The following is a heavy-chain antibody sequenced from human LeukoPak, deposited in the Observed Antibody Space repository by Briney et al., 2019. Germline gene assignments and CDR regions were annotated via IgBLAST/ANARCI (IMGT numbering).Heavy chain of an antibody. CDR3: ARGRLSSSWYTDDY. J-gene: IGHJ4*02. D-gene: IGHD6-13*01. V-gene: IGHV4-34*01. CDR1: GGSFSGYY. CDR2: INHSGST. Sequence: SETLSLTCAVYGGSFSGYYWSWLRQPPGKGRVWIGEINHSGSTNYNPSLKSRVTISVDTSKNQFSLKLSSVTAADTAVYYCARGRLSSSWYTDDYWGQGTLVTVSS.